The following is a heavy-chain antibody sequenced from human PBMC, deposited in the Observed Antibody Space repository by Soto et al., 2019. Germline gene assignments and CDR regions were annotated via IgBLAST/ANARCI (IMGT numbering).Heavy chain of an antibody. V-gene: IGHV3-23*01. CDR2: ISGSGGST. J-gene: IGHJ4*02. D-gene: IGHD2-2*01. CDR1: GFTFSSYA. Sequence: GGSLRLSCAASGFTFSSYAMHWVRQAPGKGLEWVAAISGSGGSTYYADSVKGRFTISRDNSKNTLYLQMNSLRAEDTAVYYCAKDRSHYGGYIVVVPAATRLDYWGQGTLVTVSS. CDR3: AKDRSHYGGYIVVVPAATRLDY.